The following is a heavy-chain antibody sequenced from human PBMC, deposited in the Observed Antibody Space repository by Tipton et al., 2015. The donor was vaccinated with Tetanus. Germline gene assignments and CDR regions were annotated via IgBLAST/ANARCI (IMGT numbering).Heavy chain of an antibody. CDR1: GGSISSSGYY. CDR2: IYYSGST. CDR3: ARLSLGYCSGSSCSDAFDF. Sequence: TLSLTCTVSGGSISSSGYYWGWIRQPPGKGLEWIGTIYYSGSTYYNPSLKSRVTISGNTSKNQFSLNLSSVAAADTAVYYCARLSLGYCSGSSCSDAFDFWGQGTMVTVSS. V-gene: IGHV4-39*01. D-gene: IGHD2-15*01. J-gene: IGHJ3*01.